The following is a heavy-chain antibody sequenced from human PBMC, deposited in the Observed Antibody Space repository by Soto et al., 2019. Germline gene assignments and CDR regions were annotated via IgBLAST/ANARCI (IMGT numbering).Heavy chain of an antibody. CDR3: ARGRGYSFLLYFDY. Sequence: GGSLRLSCLASGFTLGNYWMSWVRQAPGKGLEWVANIKEDGSQQYYADSVKGRFTISRDNSKNTLYLQMNSLRAEDTAVYYCARGRGYSFLLYFDYWGQGTLVTVSS. CDR1: GFTLGNYW. D-gene: IGHD5-18*01. CDR2: IKEDGSQQ. J-gene: IGHJ4*02. V-gene: IGHV3-7*03.